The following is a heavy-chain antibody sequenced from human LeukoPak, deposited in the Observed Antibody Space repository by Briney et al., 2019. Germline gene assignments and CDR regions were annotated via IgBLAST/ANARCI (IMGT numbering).Heavy chain of an antibody. J-gene: IGHJ6*03. CDR1: GYTFTSYD. V-gene: IGHV1-69*13. D-gene: IGHD2-21*02. Sequence: GASVKVSCKASGYTFTSYDINWVRQATGQGLEWMGWIIPIFGTANYAQKFQGRVTITADESTSTAYMELSSLRSEDTAVYYCAREEVTDYYYYYYMDVWGEGTTVTVSS. CDR3: AREEVTDYYYYYYMDV. CDR2: IIPIFGTA.